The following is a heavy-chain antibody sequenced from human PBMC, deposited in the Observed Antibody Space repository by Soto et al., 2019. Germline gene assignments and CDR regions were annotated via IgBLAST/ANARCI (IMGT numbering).Heavy chain of an antibody. Sequence: PGGSLRLSCAASGFTFSSYSMNWVRQAPGKGLGWVSSISSSSSYIYYADSVKGRFTISRDNAKNSLYLQMNSLRAEDTAVYYCARGRSGAIAARPRPSYYFDYWGPGTLVTVSS. J-gene: IGHJ4*02. D-gene: IGHD6-6*01. CDR2: ISSSSSYI. CDR1: GFTFSSYS. CDR3: ARGRSGAIAARPRPSYYFDY. V-gene: IGHV3-21*01.